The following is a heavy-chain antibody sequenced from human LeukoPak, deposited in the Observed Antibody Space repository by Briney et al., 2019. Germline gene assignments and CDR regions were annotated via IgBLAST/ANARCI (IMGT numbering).Heavy chain of an antibody. CDR1: SGSISSSSYY. J-gene: IGHJ5*02. Sequence: PSETLSLTCTVSSGSISSSSYYWGWIRQPPGKGLEWIGSIYYTGSTYYNPSLKSRVTISVDTSKNQFSLELTSVTAADTAVYYCARRSIPAEGSFDPWGQGTLVTVSS. CDR2: IYYTGST. V-gene: IGHV4-39*01. D-gene: IGHD6-13*01. CDR3: ARRSIPAEGSFDP.